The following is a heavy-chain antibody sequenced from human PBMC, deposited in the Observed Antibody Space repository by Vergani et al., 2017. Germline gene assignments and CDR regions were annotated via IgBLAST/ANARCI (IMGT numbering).Heavy chain of an antibody. V-gene: IGHV3-33*01. CDR1: GFTFSSYG. CDR2: IWYDGSNK. J-gene: IGHJ3*02. D-gene: IGHD3-10*01. CDR3: ARDRGWGGDAFDI. Sequence: QVQLVESGGGVVQPGRSLRLSCAASGFTFSSYGMHWVRQAPGKGLEWVAVIWYDGSNKYYADSVNGRFTISRDNSKNTLYLQMNSLRAEDTAVYYCARDRGWGGDAFDIWGQGTMVTVSS.